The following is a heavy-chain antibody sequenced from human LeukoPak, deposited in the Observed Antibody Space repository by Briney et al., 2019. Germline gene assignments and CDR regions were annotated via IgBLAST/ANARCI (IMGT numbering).Heavy chain of an antibody. CDR2: INHSGST. CDR3: ARLHCSSTSCYGPLYYYYGMDV. V-gene: IGHV4-34*01. J-gene: IGHJ6*04. D-gene: IGHD2-2*01. CDR1: GGSFSGYY. Sequence: PSETLSLTCAVYGGSFSGYYWSWIRQPPGKGLEWIGEINHSGSTNYNPSLKSRVTISVDTSKNQFSLKLSSVTAAGTAVYYCARLHCSSTSCYGPLYYYYGMDVWGKGTTVTVSS.